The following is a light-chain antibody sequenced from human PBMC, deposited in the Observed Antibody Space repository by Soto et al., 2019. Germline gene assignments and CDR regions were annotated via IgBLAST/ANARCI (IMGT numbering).Light chain of an antibody. CDR2: GNS. Sequence: QSVLTQPPSVSGAPGQRVTISCTGSSSNIGAGYDVHWYQQFPGTAPKLLIYGNSNRPSGVPDRFSGSKSGTSASLAITGLQAEDEADYYCQSYDSSLPVVFAGGPKLTVL. CDR1: SSNIGAGYD. J-gene: IGLJ2*01. CDR3: QSYDSSLPVV. V-gene: IGLV1-40*01.